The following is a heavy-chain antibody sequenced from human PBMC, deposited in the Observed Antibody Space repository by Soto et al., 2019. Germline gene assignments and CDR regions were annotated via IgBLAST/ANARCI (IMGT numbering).Heavy chain of an antibody. Sequence: QVQLVQSGAEVKKPGASVKVSCKASGYTFTSYGISWVRQAPGQGREWMGWISAYNGNTNDAQKLQGRVTITTDTSTSTAYMELRSLRSDDTAVYYCARDRVPDRGSNRWFDPWGQGTLVTVSS. V-gene: IGHV1-18*01. CDR2: ISAYNGNT. J-gene: IGHJ5*02. D-gene: IGHD1-26*01. CDR3: ARDRVPDRGSNRWFDP. CDR1: GYTFTSYG.